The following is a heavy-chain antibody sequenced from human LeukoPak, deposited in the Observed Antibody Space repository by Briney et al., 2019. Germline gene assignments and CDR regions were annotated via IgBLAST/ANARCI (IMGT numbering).Heavy chain of an antibody. J-gene: IGHJ4*02. V-gene: IGHV4-59*01. D-gene: IGHD3-22*01. CDR1: GGSMSSYY. CDR2: IYYSGST. Sequence: SETLSLTCTVSGGSMSSYYWSWIRQPPGKGLEWSGYIYYSGSTNSNSSLKSRVTISVDTSKNQFSLKLTSVTPADTAVYYCARHYGTSGYFSSFFDYWGQGSLVTVSS. CDR3: ARHYGTSGYFSSFFDY.